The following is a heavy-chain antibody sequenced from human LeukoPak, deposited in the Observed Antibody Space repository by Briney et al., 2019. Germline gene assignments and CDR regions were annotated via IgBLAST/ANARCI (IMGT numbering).Heavy chain of an antibody. J-gene: IGHJ4*02. CDR1: GFTFSSYA. CDR3: ARQPMIVVVFDY. D-gene: IGHD3-22*01. V-gene: IGHV4-34*01. Sequence: GSLRLSCAASGFTFSSYAMSWIRQPPGKGLEWIGEINHSGSTNYNPSLKSRVTVSVDTSKNQFSLKLSSVTAADTAVYYCARQPMIVVVFDYWGQGTLVTVSS. CDR2: INHSGST.